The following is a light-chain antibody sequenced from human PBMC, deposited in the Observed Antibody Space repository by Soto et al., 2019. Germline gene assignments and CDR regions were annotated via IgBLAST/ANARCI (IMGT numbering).Light chain of an antibody. V-gene: IGKV1-27*01. CDR3: QKYYSVPFT. Sequence: DIQMTQSPSSLSTSVGDRVTITCRASQGISNYLAWYQQKPGKVPKLLIYAASTLQSGVPSRFSGSGSGTEFTLTISSLQPEDVATYYCQKYYSVPFTFGPGTRVDIK. J-gene: IGKJ3*01. CDR2: AAS. CDR1: QGISNY.